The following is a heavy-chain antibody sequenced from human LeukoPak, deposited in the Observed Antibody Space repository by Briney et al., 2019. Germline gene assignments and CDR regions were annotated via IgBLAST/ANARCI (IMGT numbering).Heavy chain of an antibody. J-gene: IGHJ1*01. CDR1: GYTFTSYG. CDR3: ASEPYYYDSSGYPLFQH. V-gene: IGHV1-18*01. CDR2: ISAYNGNT. Sequence: ASVKVSCKASGYTFTSYGISWVRQAPGQGLEWMGWISAYNGNTNYAQKLQGRVTMTTDTSTSTAYMELRSLRSDDPAVYYCASEPYYYDSSGYPLFQHWGQGTLVTVSS. D-gene: IGHD3-22*01.